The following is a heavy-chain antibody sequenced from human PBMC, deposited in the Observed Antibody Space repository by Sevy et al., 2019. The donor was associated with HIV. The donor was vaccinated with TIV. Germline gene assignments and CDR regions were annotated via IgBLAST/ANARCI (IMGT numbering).Heavy chain of an antibody. Sequence: GGSLRLSCAASGFTFSSYGMHWVRQAPGKGLEWVAIIWYDGSNKYYADSVMGRFTISRDNSKNTLFLQMDSLGAEDTAVYYCARPTCSSTSCLKEGDAFDFWGQGTMVTVSS. CDR1: GFTFSSYG. J-gene: IGHJ3*01. CDR3: ARPTCSSTSCLKEGDAFDF. D-gene: IGHD2-2*01. V-gene: IGHV3-33*01. CDR2: IWYDGSNK.